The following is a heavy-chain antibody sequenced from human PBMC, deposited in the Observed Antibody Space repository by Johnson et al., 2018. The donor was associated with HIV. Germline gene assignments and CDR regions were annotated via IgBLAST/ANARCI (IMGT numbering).Heavy chain of an antibody. Sequence: VQLVVSGGGLVKPGWSLRLSCAASGFTFSDYYMSWIRQAPGKGLEWVSAISGSGGSTYYADSVKGRFTISRDNSKNTLYLQMNSLRAEDTAVYYCAGSFSSLDAFDIWGQGTMVTVSS. CDR3: AGSFSSLDAFDI. CDR1: GFTFSDYY. V-gene: IGHV3-23*04. D-gene: IGHD2-2*01. CDR2: ISGSGGST. J-gene: IGHJ3*02.